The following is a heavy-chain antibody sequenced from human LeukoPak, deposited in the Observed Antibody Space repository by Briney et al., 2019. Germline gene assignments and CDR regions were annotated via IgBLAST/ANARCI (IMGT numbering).Heavy chain of an antibody. CDR1: GFTFSSYG. D-gene: IGHD6-19*01. CDR3: AKDSGSSGWENYYYYGMDV. Sequence: GRSLRLSCAASGFTFSSYGMHWVRQAPGKGLEWVAVISYDGSNKYYADSVKGRFTISRDNSKNTLYLQMNSLRAEDTAVCYCAKDSGSSGWENYYYYGMDVWGQGTTVTVSS. J-gene: IGHJ6*02. V-gene: IGHV3-30*18. CDR2: ISYDGSNK.